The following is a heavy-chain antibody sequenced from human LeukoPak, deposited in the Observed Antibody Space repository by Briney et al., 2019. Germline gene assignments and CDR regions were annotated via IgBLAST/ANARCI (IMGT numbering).Heavy chain of an antibody. V-gene: IGHV4-59*12. J-gene: IGHJ5*02. D-gene: IGHD6-13*01. CDR3: ASELRYSSSWYSWFDP. CDR2: IYYSGST. Sequence: SETLSLTCTVSGGSISSYYWSWIRQPPGKGLEWIGYIYYSGSTNYNPSLKSRVTISVDTSKNQFSLKLSFVTAADTAVYYCASELRYSSSWYSWFDPWGQGTLVTVSS. CDR1: GGSISSYY.